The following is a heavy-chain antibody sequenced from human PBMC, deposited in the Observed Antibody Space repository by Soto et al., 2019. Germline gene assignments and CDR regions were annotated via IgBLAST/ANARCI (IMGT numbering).Heavy chain of an antibody. V-gene: IGHV3-21*01. Sequence: PGGSLRLSCAASGFTFSSYSMNWVRQAPGKGLEWVSSISSRSSYKYYADSVKGRFTISRDNAKSSLYLQMNSLRAEDTAVYYCALDLGGLFDYWGQGTLVTVS. J-gene: IGHJ4*02. CDR2: ISSRSSYK. CDR1: GFTFSSYS. CDR3: ALDLGGLFDY. D-gene: IGHD3-16*01.